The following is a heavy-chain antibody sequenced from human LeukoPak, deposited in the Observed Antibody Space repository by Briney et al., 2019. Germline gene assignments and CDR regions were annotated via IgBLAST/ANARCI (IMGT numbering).Heavy chain of an antibody. V-gene: IGHV4-39*01. Sequence: PSETLSLTCTASGGSISSSSYYWVRIRPPPGKGLEWIGSIYYSGTTYDNPSHNRRTTIPVDTSRIQCALKLSSVTAADTAVYYCARRTGNFDYWGEGTLVTVSS. CDR2: IYYSGTT. CDR1: GGSISSSSYY. D-gene: IGHD1-1*01. CDR3: ARRTGNFDY. J-gene: IGHJ4*02.